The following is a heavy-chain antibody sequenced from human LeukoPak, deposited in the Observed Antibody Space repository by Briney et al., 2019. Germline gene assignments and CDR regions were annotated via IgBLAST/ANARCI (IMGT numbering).Heavy chain of an antibody. CDR1: GCSLSDLS. Sequence: GASVKVSCRVSGCSLSDLSIHWVRDVAGKGLEWMGGFEPEEGEHGETIYAQKFENRLTLTEDTAVDTAYMELISLTSEDTAVYYCATDRLEIYALHIWGQGTVVTVSS. V-gene: IGHV1-24*01. CDR2: FEPEEGEHGET. D-gene: IGHD1-1*01. J-gene: IGHJ3*02. CDR3: ATDRLEIYALHI.